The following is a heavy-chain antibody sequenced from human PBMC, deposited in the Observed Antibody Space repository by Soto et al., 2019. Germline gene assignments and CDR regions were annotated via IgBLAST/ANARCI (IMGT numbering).Heavy chain of an antibody. CDR3: AGGYDYYYYGMDV. CDR1: GCTFISYA. D-gene: IGHD5-12*01. CDR2: IIPIFGTA. J-gene: IGHJ6*02. Sequence: SLMVCWKASGCTFISYAISCVRQALGQGLEWMGGIIPIFGTANYAQKFQGRVTITADKSTSTAYMELSSLRSEDTAVYYCAGGYDYYYYGMDVWGQGTTVTVS. V-gene: IGHV1-69*06.